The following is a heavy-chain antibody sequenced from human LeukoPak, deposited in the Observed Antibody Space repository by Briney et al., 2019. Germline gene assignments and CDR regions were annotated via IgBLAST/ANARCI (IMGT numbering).Heavy chain of an antibody. CDR1: GGSISSYY. J-gene: IGHJ6*03. V-gene: IGHV4-4*07. CDR2: IYTSGST. D-gene: IGHD3-22*01. CDR3: ARDGYYDSSGYPGGSYYYYYMDV. Sequence: PSETLSLTCTVSGGSISSYYWSWIRQPAGKGLEWIGRIYTSGSTNYNPSLKSRVTMSVDTSKNQFSLKLSSVTAADTAVYYCARDGYYDSSGYPGGSYYYYYMDVWGKGTTVTISS.